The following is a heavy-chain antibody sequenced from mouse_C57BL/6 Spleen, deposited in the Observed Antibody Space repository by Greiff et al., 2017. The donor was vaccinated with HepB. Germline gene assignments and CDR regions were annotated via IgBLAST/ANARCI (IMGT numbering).Heavy chain of an antibody. V-gene: IGHV1-80*01. CDR1: GYAFSSYW. D-gene: IGHD1-1*01. Sequence: QVQLQQSGAELVKPGASVKISCKASGYAFSSYWMNWVKQRPGKGLEWIGQIYPGDGDTNYNGKFKGKATLTADKSSSTAYMQLSSLTSEDSAVYFCARCYGSSYDYFDYWGQSTTLTVSS. CDR2: IYPGDGDT. CDR3: ARCYGSSYDYFDY. J-gene: IGHJ2*01.